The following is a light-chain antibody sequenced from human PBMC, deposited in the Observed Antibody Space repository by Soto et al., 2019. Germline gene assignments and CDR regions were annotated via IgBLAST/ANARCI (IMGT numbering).Light chain of an antibody. V-gene: IGKV3-15*01. J-gene: IGKJ4*01. Sequence: IVLTQSPVALSLSPGERATLSCRASQSVSTNLAWYQQKPGQAPMLLIYGASTRATGIPARFSGSGSGTEFTLTISSLQSEDFAVYYCQQYNDCLTFGGGTKVDIK. CDR2: GAS. CDR1: QSVSTN. CDR3: QQYNDCLT.